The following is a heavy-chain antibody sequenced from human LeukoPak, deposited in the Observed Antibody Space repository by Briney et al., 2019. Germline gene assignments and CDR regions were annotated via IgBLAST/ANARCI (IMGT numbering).Heavy chain of an antibody. J-gene: IGHJ3*02. CDR2: ISSSSSYI. Sequence: GGSLRLSRAASGFTFSSYSMNWVRQAPGKGLEWVSSISSSSSYIYYADSVKGRFTISRDNAKNSLYLQMNSLRAEDTAVYYCARDCLGTTDAFDIWGQGTMVTVSS. CDR3: ARDCLGTTDAFDI. CDR1: GFTFSSYS. V-gene: IGHV3-21*01. D-gene: IGHD1-7*01.